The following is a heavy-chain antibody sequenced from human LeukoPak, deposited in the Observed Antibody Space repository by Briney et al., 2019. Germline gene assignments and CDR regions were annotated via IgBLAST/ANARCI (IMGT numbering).Heavy chain of an antibody. Sequence: GGSLRLSCAASGFTFSSYSMNWVRQAPGKGLEWVSYISSSSSSIHYADSVKGRFTISRDDAKNSLYLQMNSLRAEDTAVYYCACRGYRLYYFDYWGQGTLVTVSS. J-gene: IGHJ4*02. CDR1: GFTFSSYS. V-gene: IGHV3-48*01. CDR3: ACRGYRLYYFDY. CDR2: ISSSSSSI. D-gene: IGHD5-18*01.